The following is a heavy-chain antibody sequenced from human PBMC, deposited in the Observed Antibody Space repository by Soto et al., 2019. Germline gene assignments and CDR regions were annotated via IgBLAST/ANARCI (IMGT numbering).Heavy chain of an antibody. J-gene: IGHJ5*02. CDR3: AREGYCSSTSCYGVREGYNWFDP. Sequence: SVKVSCKASGGTFSSYAISWVRQAPGQGLEWMGGIIPIFGTANYAQKFQGRVTMTRNTSISTAYMELSSLRSEDTAVYYCAREGYCSSTSCYGVREGYNWFDPWGQGTLVTVSS. V-gene: IGHV1-69*05. CDR1: GGTFSSYA. D-gene: IGHD2-2*01. CDR2: IIPIFGTA.